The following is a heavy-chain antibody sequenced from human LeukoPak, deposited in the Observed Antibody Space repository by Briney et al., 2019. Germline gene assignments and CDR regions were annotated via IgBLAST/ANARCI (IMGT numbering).Heavy chain of an antibody. Sequence: SETLSLTCTVSGGSISSYYWSWIRQPAGKGLEWIGRTYTSGSTNYNPSLKSRVTMSVDTSKNQFSLKLSSVTAADTAVYYCARGTIAAADYYFDYWGQGTLVTVSS. CDR1: GGSISSYY. J-gene: IGHJ4*02. CDR2: TYTSGST. D-gene: IGHD6-13*01. V-gene: IGHV4-4*07. CDR3: ARGTIAAADYYFDY.